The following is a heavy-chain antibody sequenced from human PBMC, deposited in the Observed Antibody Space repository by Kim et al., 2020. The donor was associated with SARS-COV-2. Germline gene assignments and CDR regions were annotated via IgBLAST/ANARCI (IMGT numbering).Heavy chain of an antibody. V-gene: IGHV3-7*01. CDR2: IKQDGSEK. J-gene: IGHJ4*02. CDR1: GFTFSSYW. D-gene: IGHD3-22*01. Sequence: GGSLRLSCAASGFTFSSYWMSWVRQAPGKGLEWVANIKQDGSEKYYVDSVKGRFTISRDNAKNSLYLQMNSLRAEDTAVYYCAREKNYYDSSGYYYTPPEGFDYWGQGTLVTVSS. CDR3: AREKNYYDSSGYYYTPPEGFDY.